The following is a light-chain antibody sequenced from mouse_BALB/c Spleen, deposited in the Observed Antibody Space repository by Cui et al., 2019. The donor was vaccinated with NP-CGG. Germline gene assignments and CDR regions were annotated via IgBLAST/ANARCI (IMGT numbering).Light chain of an antibody. J-gene: IGLJ1*01. V-gene: IGLV1*01. CDR1: TGAVTTSNY. Sequence: QAFWTQDLALPTSPGETVTLTCRSSTGAVTTSNYANWVQEKPDHLFTGLIGGTNNRAPGVPARFSGSLIGDRAALIITGAQTEDEAIYFCALWYSNHWVFGGGTKLTVL. CDR3: ALWYSNHWV. CDR2: GTN.